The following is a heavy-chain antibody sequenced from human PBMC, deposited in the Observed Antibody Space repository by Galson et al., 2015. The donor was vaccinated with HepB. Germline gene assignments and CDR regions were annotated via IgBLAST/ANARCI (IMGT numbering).Heavy chain of an antibody. V-gene: IGHV1-2*06. CDR2: INPNSGGA. CDR1: GYTFTGYY. J-gene: IGHJ4*02. Sequence: SVKVSCKASGYTFTGYYMHWVRQAPGQGLEWMGRINPNSGGANYAQKFQGRVTMTRDTSISTAYMELSRLRSDDTAVYYCARVVGDYGDTILYWGQGTLVTVSS. CDR3: ARVVGDYGDTILY. D-gene: IGHD4-17*01.